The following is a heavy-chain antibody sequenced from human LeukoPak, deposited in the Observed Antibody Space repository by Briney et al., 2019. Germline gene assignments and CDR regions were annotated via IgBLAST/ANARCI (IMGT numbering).Heavy chain of an antibody. D-gene: IGHD3-22*01. Sequence: GGSLRLSCAVSGFTFSSYAMSWVRQAPGKGLEWVSAISGSGGSTYYADSVKGRFTISRDNSKNTLYLQMNSLRAEDTAVYYCAKPSRITMISYYFDYWGQGTLVTVSS. CDR2: ISGSGGST. CDR1: GFTFSSYA. V-gene: IGHV3-23*01. CDR3: AKPSRITMISYYFDY. J-gene: IGHJ4*02.